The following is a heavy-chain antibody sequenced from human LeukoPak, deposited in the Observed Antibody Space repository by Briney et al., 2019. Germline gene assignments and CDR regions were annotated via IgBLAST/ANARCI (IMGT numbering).Heavy chain of an antibody. D-gene: IGHD2-2*02. Sequence: SETLSLTCTLSGGSISSYYWSWVRQPPGRGLEWIGYIYYSGSTDYNPSLKSRVTISVDTSKNQFSLKLSSVTAADTAVYYCARGSPDIVVVPAAINLDYWGQGTLVTVSS. CDR1: GGSISSYY. CDR2: IYYSGST. V-gene: IGHV4-59*01. CDR3: ARGSPDIVVVPAAINLDY. J-gene: IGHJ4*02.